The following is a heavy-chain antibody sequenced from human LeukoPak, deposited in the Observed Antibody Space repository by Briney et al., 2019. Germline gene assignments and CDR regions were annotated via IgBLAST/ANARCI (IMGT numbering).Heavy chain of an antibody. CDR2: IYPRDGST. CDR3: ARDQAGFDY. J-gene: IGHJ4*02. Sequence: ASVKVSCKASGYTFTSNYIHWVRQAPGQGLEWMGMIYPRDGSTSYAQKFQGRVTLTRDTSTSTVHMELSGLRSEDTAVYYCARDQAGFDYWGEGTLVTVSS. D-gene: IGHD6-13*01. V-gene: IGHV1-46*01. CDR1: GYTFTSNY.